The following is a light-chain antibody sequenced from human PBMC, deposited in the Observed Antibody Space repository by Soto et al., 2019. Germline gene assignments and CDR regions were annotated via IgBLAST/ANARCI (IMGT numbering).Light chain of an antibody. CDR3: QQYASSPLT. J-gene: IGKJ4*01. CDR1: QSVGRDY. CDR2: HAS. Sequence: EIVLTQSPGTQSLSPGERATLSCRASQSVGRDYLAWYQQKPGQAPRLLIYHASSRATGIPDRFSGSGSGTDSTLTISRLEPEDFAEFYCQQYASSPLTFGGGTKVEIK. V-gene: IGKV3-20*01.